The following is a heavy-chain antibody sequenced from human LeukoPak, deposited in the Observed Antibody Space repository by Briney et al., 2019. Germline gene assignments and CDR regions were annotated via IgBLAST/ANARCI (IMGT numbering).Heavy chain of an antibody. CDR2: INHSGST. CDR1: GGSFSGYY. CDR3: ARGVVATSFYFDY. Sequence: PSETLSLTCAVHGGSFSGYYWSWIRQPPGKGLEWIGEINHSGSTNYNPSLKSRVTISVDTSKNQFSLKLSSVTAADTAVYYCARGVVATSFYFDYWGQGTLVTVSS. D-gene: IGHD5-12*01. J-gene: IGHJ4*02. V-gene: IGHV4-34*01.